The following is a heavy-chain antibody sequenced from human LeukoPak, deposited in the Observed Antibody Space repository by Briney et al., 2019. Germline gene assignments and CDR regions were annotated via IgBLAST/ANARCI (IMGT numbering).Heavy chain of an antibody. CDR3: ARGRITIFGVVFYYFDY. J-gene: IGHJ4*02. D-gene: IGHD3-3*01. CDR1: AFTLISSW. CDR2: IKQDGSEK. Sequence: GRCLRPSCAASAFTLISSWMSWGLQPPRKGLEWVANIKQDGSEKFCVDSVKGRFTISRDNDKNSLYLQMNSLRAEDTAVYYCARGRITIFGVVFYYFDYWGQGTLVTVSS. V-gene: IGHV3-7*01.